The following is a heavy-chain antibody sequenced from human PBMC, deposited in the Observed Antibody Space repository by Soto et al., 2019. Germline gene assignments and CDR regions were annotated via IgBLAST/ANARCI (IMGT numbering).Heavy chain of an antibody. CDR2: ISYDGSNK. Sequence: VAVISYDGSNKYYADSVKGRFTISRDNSKNTLYLQMNSLRAEDTAVYYCARDGGATTDDGFDIWGQGTMVTVSS. D-gene: IGHD1-26*01. V-gene: IGHV3-30-3*01. J-gene: IGHJ3*02. CDR3: ARDGGATTDDGFDI.